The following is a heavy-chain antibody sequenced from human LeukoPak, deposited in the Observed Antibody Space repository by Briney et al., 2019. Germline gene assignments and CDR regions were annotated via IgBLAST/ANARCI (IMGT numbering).Heavy chain of an antibody. CDR2: ISSSSSYI. V-gene: IGHV3-21*01. D-gene: IGHD4-17*01. J-gene: IGHJ4*02. Sequence: PGGSLRLSCAASGFTFSSYSMNWVRQAPGKGLEWVSSISSSSSYIYYADSVKGRFTISRDNAKNSLYLQMNSLRAEDTAVYYCARDFYGDFACHYWGQGTLVTVSS. CDR3: ARDFYGDFACHY. CDR1: GFTFSSYS.